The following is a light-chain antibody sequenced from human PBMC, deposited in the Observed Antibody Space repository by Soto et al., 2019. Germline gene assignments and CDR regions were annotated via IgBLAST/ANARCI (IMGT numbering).Light chain of an antibody. Sequence: QSALTQPPSTSATPGQRVTISCSGSSSNIGSNYVYWYQQLPGTSPPRLLIYRASQRPSGVPDRFSGSKSGTSASLAISGLRSEDEADYYCAAWDDTLSALVFGGGTKLTVL. CDR2: RAS. CDR3: AAWDDTLSALV. CDR1: SSNIGSNY. J-gene: IGLJ2*01. V-gene: IGLV1-47*01.